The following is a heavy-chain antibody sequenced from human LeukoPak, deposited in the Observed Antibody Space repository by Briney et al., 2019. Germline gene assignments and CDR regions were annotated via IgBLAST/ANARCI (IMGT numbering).Heavy chain of an antibody. CDR2: IYYDGSYK. V-gene: IGHV3-30*04. Sequence: GRSLRLSCAASGFTFNTYSIHWVRQAPGEGLEWGAVIYYDGSYKYYSDSVKGRFTISRDNSKSTLYLQMNGPRLEDTAVYSCAREGNSGYSNGCFDYWGQGTLVTVSS. CDR3: AREGNSGYSNGCFDY. CDR1: GFTFNTYS. D-gene: IGHD5-18*01. J-gene: IGHJ4*02.